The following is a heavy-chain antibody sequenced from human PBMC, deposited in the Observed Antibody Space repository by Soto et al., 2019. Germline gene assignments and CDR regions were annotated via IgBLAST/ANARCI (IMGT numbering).Heavy chain of an antibody. CDR2: IYYSGST. D-gene: IGHD2-21*01. Sequence: LTCNVSCGSIRRGGYSSGWIRQHPGKGLEWIGYIYYSGSTYYNPSLKSRVTISVDTSKNQFSLKLSSVTAADTAVYYCATKRGDLDYWGQGTLVTVSS. V-gene: IGHV4-31*03. CDR1: CGSIRRGGYS. J-gene: IGHJ4*02. CDR3: ATKRGDLDY.